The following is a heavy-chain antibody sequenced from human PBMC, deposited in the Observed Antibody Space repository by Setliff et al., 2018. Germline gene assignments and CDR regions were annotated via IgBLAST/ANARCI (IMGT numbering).Heavy chain of an antibody. CDR2: IYTSGST. D-gene: IGHD3-3*01. Sequence: ASETLSLTCTVSGGSISSGSYYWSWIRQPAGKGLEWIGHIYTSGSTNYNPSLKSRVTISVDTSKNQFSLKLSSVTAADTAVYYCARHGRYNFWSGYREHYYGMDVWGQGTTVTVSS. J-gene: IGHJ6*02. V-gene: IGHV4-61*09. CDR1: GGSISSGSYY. CDR3: ARHGRYNFWSGYREHYYGMDV.